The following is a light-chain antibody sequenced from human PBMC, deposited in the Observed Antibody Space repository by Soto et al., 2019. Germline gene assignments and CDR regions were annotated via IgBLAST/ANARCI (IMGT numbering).Light chain of an antibody. Sequence: EIVLTQSPATLSLSPGEGAAVSCRAIQSVSSHLAWYQQKRGQAPRLLIYDASSRASGIPARFSGRGSGTDFTLTISYLEPEDFAIYYCQQGGNWPLTFGQGTRLEIK. CDR1: QSVSSH. V-gene: IGKV3-11*01. J-gene: IGKJ5*01. CDR2: DAS. CDR3: QQGGNWPLT.